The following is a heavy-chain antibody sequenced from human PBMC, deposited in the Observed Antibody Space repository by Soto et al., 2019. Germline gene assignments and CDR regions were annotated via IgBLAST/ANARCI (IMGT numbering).Heavy chain of an antibody. J-gene: IGHJ4*02. CDR2: IYYSGST. CDR3: ARQGRYYDILTGYYFSLHGNYYFDY. CDR1: GGSISSSSYY. V-gene: IGHV4-39*01. D-gene: IGHD3-9*01. Sequence: SETLSLTCTVSGGSISSSSYYWGWIRQPPGKGLEWIGSIYYSGSTYYNPSLKSRVTISVDTSKNQFSLKLSSVTAADTAVYYCARQGRYYDILTGYYFSLHGNYYFDYWGQGTLVTVSS.